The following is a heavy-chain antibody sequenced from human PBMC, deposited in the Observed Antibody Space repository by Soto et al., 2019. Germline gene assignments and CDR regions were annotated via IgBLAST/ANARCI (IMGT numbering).Heavy chain of an antibody. CDR2: IRQDGREE. D-gene: IGHD5-18*01. V-gene: IGHV3-7*03. CDR1: GFTFSDYW. Sequence: GSLRLSCAASGFTFSDYWMTWVRQPPGKGLEWVATIRQDGREETYVDSVKGRFTVSRDNTENSLFLQMTSLRPEDTAIHYCARTRGYISGYPYYCDFWGQGTLVTVSS. CDR3: ARTRGYISGYPYYCDF. J-gene: IGHJ4*02.